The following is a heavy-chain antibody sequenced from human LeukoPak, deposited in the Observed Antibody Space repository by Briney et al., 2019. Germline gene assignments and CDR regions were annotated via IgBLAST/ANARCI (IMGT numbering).Heavy chain of an antibody. J-gene: IGHJ4*02. D-gene: IGHD3-10*01. CDR3: ARRDYYGSGSHFDY. CDR1: GYTFTSYD. V-gene: IGHV1-8*03. CDR2: MNPNSGNT. Sequence: ASVKVSCKASGYTFTSYDINWVRQATGQGLEWMGWMNPNSGNTGYAQKFQGRVTITRNTSISTAYMELSSLRSEDTAVYYCARRDYYGSGSHFDYWGQGTLVTVSS.